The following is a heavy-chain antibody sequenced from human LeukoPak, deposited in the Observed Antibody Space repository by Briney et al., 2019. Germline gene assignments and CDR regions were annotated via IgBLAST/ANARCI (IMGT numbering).Heavy chain of an antibody. Sequence: PGGSLRLSCEVSGFTFSSYHMNWVRQAPGKGLEWVSSIGSSGSYIYYADSLTGRFTISRDNAKNSLYLQMNSLRAEDTALYYCAKDARYDILTVPFDYWGQGTLVTVSP. J-gene: IGHJ4*02. CDR2: IGSSGSYI. V-gene: IGHV3-21*04. CDR3: AKDARYDILTVPFDY. D-gene: IGHD3-9*01. CDR1: GFTFSSYH.